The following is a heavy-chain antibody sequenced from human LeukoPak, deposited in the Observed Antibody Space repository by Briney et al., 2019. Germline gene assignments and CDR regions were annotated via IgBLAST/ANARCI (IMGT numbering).Heavy chain of an antibody. V-gene: IGHV1-69*05. D-gene: IGHD3-3*01. J-gene: IGHJ4*02. CDR2: IIPIFGTA. Sequence: GSSVKVSCKASGGTFSSYAISWVRQAPGQGLEWMGGIIPIFGTANYAQKVQGRVTITTDESTSTAYMELSSLRSEDTAVYYCAITMRGGDFWSGYYKTPGDYWGQGTLVTVSS. CDR3: AITMRGGDFWSGYYKTPGDY. CDR1: GGTFSSYA.